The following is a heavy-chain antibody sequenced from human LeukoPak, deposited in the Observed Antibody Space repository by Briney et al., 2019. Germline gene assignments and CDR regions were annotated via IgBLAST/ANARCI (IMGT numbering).Heavy chain of an antibody. CDR1: GFTFSSHG. V-gene: IGHV3-23*01. CDR2: ISPNGVIT. D-gene: IGHD5-24*01. CDR3: AKDDAWLQYGN. J-gene: IGHJ4*02. Sequence: PEGSLRLSCAASGFTFSSHGMNWVRQAPGKGLEWVSGISPNGVITYYADSVKGRFTISRDNSKGTVYLQMNSLRPEDTAVYYCAKDDAWLQYGNWGRGTLVTVSS.